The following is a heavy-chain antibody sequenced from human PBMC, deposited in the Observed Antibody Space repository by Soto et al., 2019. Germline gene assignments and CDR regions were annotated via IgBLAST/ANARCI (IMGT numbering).Heavy chain of an antibody. CDR1: GFTFSSYA. D-gene: IGHD6-13*01. J-gene: IGHJ6*02. CDR3: ARDPGKVGQRRIAAAGYGMDV. CDR2: ISYDGSNK. V-gene: IGHV3-30-3*01. Sequence: GGSLRLSCAASGFTFSSYAMHWVRQAPGKGLEWVAVISYDGSNKYYADSVKGRFTISRDNSKNTLYLQMNSLRAEDTAVYYCARDPGKVGQRRIAAAGYGMDVWGQGTTVTVSS.